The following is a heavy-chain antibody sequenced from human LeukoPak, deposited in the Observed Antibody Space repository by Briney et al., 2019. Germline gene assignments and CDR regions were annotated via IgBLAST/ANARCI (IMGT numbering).Heavy chain of an antibody. D-gene: IGHD3-10*01. J-gene: IGHJ4*02. CDR3: ARDPMVRGVGGY. Sequence: PSQTLSLTCTVSGASISSDSYYWSWIRQPAGKGLEWIGRIYTSGSTNYSPSLKSRVTISVDTSKNQFSLKLSSVTAADTAVYYCARDPMVRGVGGYWGQGTLVTVSA. CDR1: GASISSDSYY. CDR2: IYTSGST. V-gene: IGHV4-61*02.